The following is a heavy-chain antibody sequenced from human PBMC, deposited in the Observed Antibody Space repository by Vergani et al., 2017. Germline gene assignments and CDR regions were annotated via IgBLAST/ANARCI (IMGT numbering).Heavy chain of an antibody. CDR1: GGHISSRSYY. D-gene: IGHD3-10*01. Sequence: QLQLQESGPGLVKPSETLSLTCTVSGGHISSRSYYWGWIRQPPGKGLEWIGEIKHSGSTNYNPSPKSRVTISVDTYKHQFSLKLSSVTAADTAVYYCARSPPRMVRGRVRVEYYYDMDVWGKGTTVTVS. CDR2: IKHSGST. J-gene: IGHJ6*03. V-gene: IGHV4-39*07. CDR3: ARSPPRMVRGRVRVEYYYDMDV.